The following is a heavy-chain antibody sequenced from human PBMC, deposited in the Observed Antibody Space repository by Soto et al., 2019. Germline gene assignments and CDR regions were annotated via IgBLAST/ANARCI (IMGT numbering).Heavy chain of an antibody. Sequence: PSETLSLTCAVYGGSFSGYYWSWIRQPPGKGLEWIGEINHSGIANYNPSLKSRVVASVDSSKNQLFLNLRSVTAADTAVYYCAVTATHNSFDPWGQGTLVTVSS. CDR1: GGSFSGYY. CDR2: INHSGIA. CDR3: AVTATHNSFDP. D-gene: IGHD2-21*02. J-gene: IGHJ5*02. V-gene: IGHV4-34*01.